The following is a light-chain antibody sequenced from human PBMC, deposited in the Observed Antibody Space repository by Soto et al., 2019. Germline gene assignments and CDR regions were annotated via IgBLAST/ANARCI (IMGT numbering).Light chain of an antibody. V-gene: IGKV1-39*01. J-gene: IGKJ1*01. CDR2: AVS. Sequence: DIQMTQSPSSLSASIGNRVTLTCRASQSIGTNLNWYQQRPGKAPKLLIYAVSSMKSGVSSRFSGSGSGTDFTLSINSLQREDFATYYCQQTYSAPPLFGQGTKVDIK. CDR3: QQTYSAPPL. CDR1: QSIGTN.